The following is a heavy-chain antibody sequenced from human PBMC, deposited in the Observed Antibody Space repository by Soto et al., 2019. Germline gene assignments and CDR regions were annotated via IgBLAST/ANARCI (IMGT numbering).Heavy chain of an antibody. V-gene: IGHV3-23*01. Sequence: EVQLLESGGGLVQPGESLRLSCAASGLTLSSYAMTWVRQAPGKGLVYVSSITASGDKTYYADTAKGRFTISRDNSKNTVYLQMNSLRADDTAVYFCARDVRGVDCYWGQGTLVTVSS. J-gene: IGHJ4*02. D-gene: IGHD2-21*02. CDR1: GLTLSSYA. CDR3: ARDVRGVDCY. CDR2: ITASGDKT.